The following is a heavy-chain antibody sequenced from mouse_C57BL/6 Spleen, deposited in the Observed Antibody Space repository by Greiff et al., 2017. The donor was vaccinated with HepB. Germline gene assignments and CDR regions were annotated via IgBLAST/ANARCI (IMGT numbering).Heavy chain of an antibody. CDR1: GFTFSSYG. V-gene: IGHV5-6*01. CDR2: ISSGGSYT. D-gene: IGHD1-1*01. CDR3: ARRDYYGSAYWYFDV. J-gene: IGHJ1*03. Sequence: EVQGVESGGDLVKPGGSLKLSCAASGFTFSSYGMSWVRQTPDKRLEWVATISSGGSYTYYPDSVKGRFTIARDNAKNTLYLQRSSLKSEDTAMYYCARRDYYGSAYWYFDVWGTGTTVTVSS.